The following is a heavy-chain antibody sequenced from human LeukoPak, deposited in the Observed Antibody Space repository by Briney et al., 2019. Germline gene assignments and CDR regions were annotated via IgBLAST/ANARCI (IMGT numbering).Heavy chain of an antibody. Sequence: PSETLSLTCTVSGDSISSGNYYWSWIRQPAGKGLEWIGRIYSSGSTHYNPSLKSRATISVDASKNQFSLKVTSVTAADTAMYYCAGFPYNRNDGWGGLGSPDWGQGTLVTVSS. CDR1: GDSISSGNYY. CDR2: IYSSGST. V-gene: IGHV4-61*02. J-gene: IGHJ4*02. D-gene: IGHD1-20*01. CDR3: AGFPYNRNDGWGGLGSPD.